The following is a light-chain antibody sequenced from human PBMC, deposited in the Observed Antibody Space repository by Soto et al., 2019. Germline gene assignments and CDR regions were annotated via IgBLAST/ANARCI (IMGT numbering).Light chain of an antibody. CDR3: MHGQKAPYT. Sequence: DIVMTQSPLSLPVTPGEPASMSCRSSQSLLHSSGNNYLDWYVQKPGQSPQLLIYWGSYRASGVPDRFSGSGSGTEFTLKISRVEAEDVGIYYCMHGQKAPYTFGQGTRLAIK. J-gene: IGKJ5*01. CDR1: QSLLHSSGNNY. CDR2: WGS. V-gene: IGKV2-28*01.